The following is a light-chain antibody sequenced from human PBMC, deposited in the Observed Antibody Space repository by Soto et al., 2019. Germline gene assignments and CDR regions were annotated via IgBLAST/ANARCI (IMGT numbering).Light chain of an antibody. CDR2: EVS. V-gene: IGLV2-8*01. Sequence: TPPPPASGSPGQSVTISCTGTSSDVGGYNYVSWYQQHPGKAPKLMIYEVSKRPSGVPDRFSGSKSGNTASLTVSGLQAEDEADYYCSSYVGTNSYVFGTGTKVTVL. J-gene: IGLJ1*01. CDR1: SSDVGGYNY. CDR3: SSYVGTNSYV.